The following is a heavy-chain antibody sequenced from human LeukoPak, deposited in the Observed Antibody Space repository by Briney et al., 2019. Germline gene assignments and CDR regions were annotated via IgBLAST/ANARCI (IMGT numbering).Heavy chain of an antibody. Sequence: RPGGSLRLSCAASGFTFDDYGMSWVRQAPGKGLEWVSGINWNGGSTGYADSVKGRFTISRDNSKNTLYLQMNSLRAEDTAVYYCAKDPVGVYDSSGYYSEAGYYYYMDVWGKGTTVTVSS. CDR3: AKDPVGVYDSSGYYSEAGYYYYMDV. D-gene: IGHD3-22*01. CDR2: INWNGGST. CDR1: GFTFDDYG. V-gene: IGHV3-20*04. J-gene: IGHJ6*03.